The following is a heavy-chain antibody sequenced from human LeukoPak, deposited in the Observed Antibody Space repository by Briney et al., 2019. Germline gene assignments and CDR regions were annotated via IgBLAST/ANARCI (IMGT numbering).Heavy chain of an antibody. V-gene: IGHV3-23*01. J-gene: IGHJ4*02. CDR3: ARRGGYHYYFDY. CDR2: ISGSGGST. Sequence: GGPLRLSCAASGFTFSSYAMSWVRQAPGKGLEWVSAISGSGGSTYYADSVKGRFTISRDNSKNTLYLQMNSLRAEDTAVYYCARRGGYHYYFDYWGQGTLVTVSS. CDR1: GFTFSSYA. D-gene: IGHD3-16*01.